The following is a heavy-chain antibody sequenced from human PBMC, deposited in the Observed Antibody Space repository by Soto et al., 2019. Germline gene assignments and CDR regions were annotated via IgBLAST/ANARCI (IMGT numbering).Heavy chain of an antibody. Sequence: GPVKVSCKASGDTFTSYGISWVRQAPGQGLEWMGWISAYNGNTNYAQKLQGRVTMTTDTSTSTAYMELRSLRSDDTAVYYCARSLQTSDAFDIWGQGTMVTVSS. V-gene: IGHV1-18*01. CDR2: ISAYNGNT. CDR3: ARSLQTSDAFDI. CDR1: GDTFTSYG. D-gene: IGHD2-2*01. J-gene: IGHJ3*02.